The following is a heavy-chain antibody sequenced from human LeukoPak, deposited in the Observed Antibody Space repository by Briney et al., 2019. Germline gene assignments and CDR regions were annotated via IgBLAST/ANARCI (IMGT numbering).Heavy chain of an antibody. V-gene: IGHV3-48*01. CDR2: IHSAGSLK. J-gene: IGHJ4*02. Sequence: GGSLRLSCTASGFTFSSYSFNWVRQAPGEGLEWVSYIHSAGSLKYYTNSVKGRFTISRDNSRNSVFLQMDGLSAQDTAVYYCAIWVDPGQAAVVTDAGGYWGQGTPVTVSS. CDR1: GFTFSSYS. CDR3: AIWVDPGQAAVVTDAGGY. D-gene: IGHD2-21*02.